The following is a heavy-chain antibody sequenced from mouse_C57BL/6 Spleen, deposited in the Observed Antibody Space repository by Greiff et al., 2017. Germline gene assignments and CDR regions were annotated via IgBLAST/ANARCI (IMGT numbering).Heavy chain of an antibody. Sequence: VQLQQPGAELVMPGASVKLSCKASGYTFTSYWMHWVKQRPGQGLEWIGEIDPSDSYTNYNQKFKGKSTLTVDKSSSTAYMQLSSLTSEDSAVYYCARELRYFDCWGQGTTLTVSS. J-gene: IGHJ2*01. D-gene: IGHD1-1*01. CDR3: ARELRYFDC. CDR2: IDPSDSYT. CDR1: GYTFTSYW. V-gene: IGHV1-69*01.